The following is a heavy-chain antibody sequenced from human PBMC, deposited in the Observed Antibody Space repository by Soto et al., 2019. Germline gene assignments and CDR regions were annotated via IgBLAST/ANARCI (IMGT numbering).Heavy chain of an antibody. Sequence: GGSRRLSCAASGCTFSSYGMHWVRQAPGKGLEWVVVISYDGSNKYYADSVKGRFTISRDNSKNTLYLQMNSLRAEDTAVYYCAKNVWGITIFGGMDVWGQGTTVTVSS. CDR1: GCTFSSYG. J-gene: IGHJ6*01. CDR2: ISYDGSNK. V-gene: IGHV3-30*18. D-gene: IGHD3-9*01. CDR3: AKNVWGITIFGGMDV.